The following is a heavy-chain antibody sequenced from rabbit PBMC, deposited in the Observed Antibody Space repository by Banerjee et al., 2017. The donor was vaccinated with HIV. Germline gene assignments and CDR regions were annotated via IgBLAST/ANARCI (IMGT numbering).Heavy chain of an antibody. CDR2: IYPDDGTT. V-gene: IGHV1S40*01. D-gene: IGHD4-2*01. J-gene: IGHJ4*01. CDR1: GFSFSSNYW. Sequence: QSLEESGGDLVKPGASLTLTCTASGFSFSSNYWICWVRQAPGKGLEWIACIYPDDGTTWYARWAKGRFTISKTSSTTVTLQMTSLTAADTATYFCARGAGGCGVGPDYFNLWGPGTLVTVS. CDR3: ARGAGGCGVGPDYFNL.